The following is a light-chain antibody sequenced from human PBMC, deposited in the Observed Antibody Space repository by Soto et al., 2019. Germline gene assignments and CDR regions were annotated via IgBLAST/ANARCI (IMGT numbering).Light chain of an antibody. CDR1: QGILSW. CDR3: QKYNNYPHT. Sequence: DIQMTQSPSTLSASVGDRVTITCRASQGILSWLAWYQQKPGKVPNLLIYKASYLESGVPSRFSGSGSGTEFTLIISSLQPDAVATYYCQKYNNYPHTVGQGXK. CDR2: KAS. J-gene: IGKJ2*01. V-gene: IGKV1-5*03.